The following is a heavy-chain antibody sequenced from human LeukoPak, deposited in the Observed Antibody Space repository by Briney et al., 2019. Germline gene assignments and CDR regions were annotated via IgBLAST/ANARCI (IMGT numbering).Heavy chain of an antibody. CDR2: VYINGNT. Sequence: SETLSLTCTLSGGSISTYYWNWIRQPPGKGREWIGYVYINGNTNYNPSLQSRVTISVDTSKNQFSLRLNSVTAADTAVYYCARGVDMTTIFDQWGQGTLVTVSS. V-gene: IGHV4-59*01. CDR1: GGSISTYY. J-gene: IGHJ4*02. CDR3: ARGVDMTTIFDQ. D-gene: IGHD5-24*01.